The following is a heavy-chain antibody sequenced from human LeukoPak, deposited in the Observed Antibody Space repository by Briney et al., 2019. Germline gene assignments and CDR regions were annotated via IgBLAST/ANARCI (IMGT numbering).Heavy chain of an antibody. CDR2: IWYDGSNT. CDR3: ARGESSPIPAAYTRHRFDP. V-gene: IGHV3-33*01. CDR1: GFTFSSFG. Sequence: GGSLRLSCAASGFTFSSFGMHWVRQSPGKGLEWVALIWYDGSNTHHADSVKGRITISRDNSKNTLFLQMNSLRAEDTAVYYCARGESSPIPAAYTRHRFDPWGQGTLVTVSS. D-gene: IGHD6-13*01. J-gene: IGHJ5*01.